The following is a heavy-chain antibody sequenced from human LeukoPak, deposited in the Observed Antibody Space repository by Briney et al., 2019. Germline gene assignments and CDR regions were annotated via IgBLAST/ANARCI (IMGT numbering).Heavy chain of an antibody. V-gene: IGHV3-23*01. J-gene: IGHJ6*02. D-gene: IGHD5-18*01. CDR1: GFTFSSYA. CDR2: ITGSGGTT. Sequence: GGSLRLSCAASGFTFSSYAMTWVRQAPGKGLEWVSAITGSGGTTYYADSVKGRFTISRDNSENTLYLQMNSLRAEDTAVYYCARDGYSYGYYYGMDVWGQGTTVTVSS. CDR3: ARDGYSYGYYYGMDV.